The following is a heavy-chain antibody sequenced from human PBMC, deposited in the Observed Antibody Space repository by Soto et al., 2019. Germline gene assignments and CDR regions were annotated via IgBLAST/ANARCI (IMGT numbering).Heavy chain of an antibody. J-gene: IGHJ6*02. CDR2: ISPSGHTT. CDR3: ARHFGMVKDYYYYYGMDV. D-gene: IGHD3-3*01. CDR1: GDTFKNFY. V-gene: IGHV1-46*02. Sequence: QVQLVQSGAEGKKPGASANLSCKASGDTFKNFYIHWVRQAPGQGLEWLGMISPSGHTTTYPQKFQRRVTMPRDTSTSTLYLEMRNLRSDDTAIYYCARHFGMVKDYYYYYGMDVWGQGTTVTVSS.